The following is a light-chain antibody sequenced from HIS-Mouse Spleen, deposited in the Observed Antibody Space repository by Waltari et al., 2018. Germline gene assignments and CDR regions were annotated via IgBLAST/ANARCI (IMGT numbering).Light chain of an antibody. CDR3: AAWDDSLNGQV. J-gene: IGLJ2*01. Sequence: QSVLTQPPSASGTPEQRVTISCSGSSSNIGRNTVNWYQQLPGTAPKLLIYSNNQRPSGVPDRFSGSKSGTSASLAISGLQSEDEADYYCAAWDDSLNGQVFGGGTKLTVL. CDR2: SNN. CDR1: SSNIGRNT. V-gene: IGLV1-44*01.